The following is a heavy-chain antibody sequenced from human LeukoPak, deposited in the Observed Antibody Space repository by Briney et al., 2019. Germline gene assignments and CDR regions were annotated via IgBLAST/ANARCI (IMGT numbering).Heavy chain of an antibody. D-gene: IGHD6-19*01. CDR2: INQDGSVI. V-gene: IGHV3-7*03. CDR1: GLSFSSHW. CDR3: ARGDSSGWYYFDY. Sequence: GGSLRLSCAASGLSFSSHWMSWVRQAPGKGLEWVANINQDGSVINYVGSVKGRFTISRDNAENSLYLQMNSLRAEDTAVYYCARGDSSGWYYFDYWGQGTLVTVSS. J-gene: IGHJ4*02.